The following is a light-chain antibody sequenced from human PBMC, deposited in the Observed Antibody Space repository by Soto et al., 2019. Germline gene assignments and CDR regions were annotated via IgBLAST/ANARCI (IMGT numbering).Light chain of an antibody. Sequence: DVQMTQSPSSVSASVGDRVTITCRASQDISSWLAWYQQRPGNAPKLLIYAASSLQSGVPSRFSGSGSGTDFALTSTSLQPEDFAAYFCQGANSLLAWSFGQGTKVEIK. CDR3: QGANSLLAWS. CDR2: AAS. CDR1: QDISSW. J-gene: IGKJ1*01. V-gene: IGKV1D-12*01.